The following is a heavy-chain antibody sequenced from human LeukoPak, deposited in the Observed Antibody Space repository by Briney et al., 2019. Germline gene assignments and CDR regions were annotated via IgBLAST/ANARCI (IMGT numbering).Heavy chain of an antibody. D-gene: IGHD3-10*01. J-gene: IGHJ4*02. CDR3: ARGDGSGSHPFDY. CDR2: IYYSGST. CDR1: GGSISSYY. V-gene: IGHV4-59*01. Sequence: SETLSLTCTVPGGSISSYYWSWIRQPPGKGLEWIGYIYYSGSTNYNPSLKSQVTISVDTSKNQFSLQLNSVPAADTAVYYCARGDGSGSHPFDYWGQGTLVTVSS.